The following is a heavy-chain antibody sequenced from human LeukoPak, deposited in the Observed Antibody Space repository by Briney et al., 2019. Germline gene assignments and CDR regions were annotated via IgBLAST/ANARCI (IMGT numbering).Heavy chain of an antibody. D-gene: IGHD3-10*01. CDR1: GFTFSSYD. CDR3: AKDSVPYYYGSGSYPDY. V-gene: IGHV3-13*01. Sequence: GGSLRLSCAASGFTFSSYDVHWVRQATGKGLEWVSAIGTAGDTYYPGSVKGRFTISRDNSKNTLYLQMNSLRAEDTAVYYCAKDSVPYYYGSGSYPDYWGQGTLVTVSS. J-gene: IGHJ4*02. CDR2: IGTAGDT.